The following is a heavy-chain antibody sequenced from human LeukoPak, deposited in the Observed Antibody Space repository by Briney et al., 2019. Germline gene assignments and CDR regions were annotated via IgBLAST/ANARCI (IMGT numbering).Heavy chain of an antibody. CDR3: ARDKVGATDDAFDI. Sequence: PSETLSLTCTVSGGSISSYYWSWIRQPAGKGLEWIGRIYSSGSTNYNPSLKSRVTMSVDTSKNQISLKLSSVTAADTAVYYCARDKVGATDDAFDIWGQGTMVTVSS. V-gene: IGHV4-4*07. CDR1: GGSISSYY. CDR2: IYSSGST. J-gene: IGHJ3*02. D-gene: IGHD1-26*01.